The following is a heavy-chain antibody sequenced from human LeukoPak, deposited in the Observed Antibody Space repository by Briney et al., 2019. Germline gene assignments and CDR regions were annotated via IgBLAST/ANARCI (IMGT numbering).Heavy chain of an antibody. CDR3: ARDRVFGVVFGRFDP. D-gene: IGHD3-3*01. CDR1: GYTFTGYY. V-gene: IGHV1-2*02. J-gene: IGHJ5*02. CDR2: INPNSGGT. Sequence: ASVKVSCKGSGYTFTGYYLHWVRQAPGQGLEWMGWINPNSGGTSYSQKFQGRVSMTRDTSISTVYMELSGLKSDDTAIYYCARDRVFGVVFGRFDPWGQGTLVAAST.